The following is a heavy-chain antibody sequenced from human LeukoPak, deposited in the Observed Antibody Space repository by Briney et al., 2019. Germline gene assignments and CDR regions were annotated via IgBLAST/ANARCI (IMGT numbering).Heavy chain of an antibody. CDR2: IRGSGDRT. CDR1: GFTFSSYA. Sequence: GGSLRLSCAASGFTFSSYAMSWVRQAPGKGLEWVSAIRGSGDRTHYADSVKGRFTISRDNSKNTLYLQMNSLRAEDTAVYYCAKDSGYDSSGYPIDYWGQGTLVTVSS. J-gene: IGHJ4*02. D-gene: IGHD3-22*01. V-gene: IGHV3-23*01. CDR3: AKDSGYDSSGYPIDY.